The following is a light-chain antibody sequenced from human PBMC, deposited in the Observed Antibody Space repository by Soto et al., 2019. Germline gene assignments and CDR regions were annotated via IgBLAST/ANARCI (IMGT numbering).Light chain of an antibody. Sequence: DIQMTQSPSSLSASVGDRVTITCRASQSISSXLNWYQQKPGKAPKLLIYAASSLQSGVPSRFSGSGSGTDFTLTISSLQPEDFATYYCQQSYSTPPLTFGGGTKVEIK. CDR2: AAS. CDR3: QQSYSTPPLT. CDR1: QSISSX. V-gene: IGKV1-39*01. J-gene: IGKJ4*01.